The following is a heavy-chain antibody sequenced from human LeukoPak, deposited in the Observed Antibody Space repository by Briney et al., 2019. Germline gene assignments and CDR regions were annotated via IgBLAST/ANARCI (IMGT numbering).Heavy chain of an antibody. CDR3: ARATYYYDSSDYYPLGY. V-gene: IGHV3-7*01. Sequence: GGSLRLSCAASGLTFSGYWMSWVRQAPGKGLEWVANIKQDGSEKYYVDSVKGRFTISGDNAKNSLYLQMNSLRAEDTAVYYCARATYYYDSSDYYPLGYWGQGTLVTVSS. D-gene: IGHD3-22*01. CDR1: GLTFSGYW. J-gene: IGHJ4*02. CDR2: IKQDGSEK.